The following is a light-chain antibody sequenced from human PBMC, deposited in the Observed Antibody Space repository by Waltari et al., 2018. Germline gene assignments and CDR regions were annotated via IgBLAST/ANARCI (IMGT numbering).Light chain of an antibody. CDR2: RNN. V-gene: IGLV1-47*01. Sequence: QSVLTQPPSASGTPGQRVTISCSGLRSTIGLTNVHWYQQLPGTAPKLLIYRNNQRPSGVPDRFSGSKSGTSASLAISGLRSEDEADYYCAAWDDSLSAVVFGGGTKLTVL. J-gene: IGLJ2*01. CDR1: RSTIGLTN. CDR3: AAWDDSLSAVV.